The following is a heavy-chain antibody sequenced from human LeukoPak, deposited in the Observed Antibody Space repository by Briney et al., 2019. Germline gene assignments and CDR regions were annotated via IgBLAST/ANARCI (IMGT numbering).Heavy chain of an antibody. Sequence: PGGSLRLSCAASGFTFSSYEMNWVRQAPGKGLEWVSYISSSGSTIYYADSVKGRFTISRDNAKNSLYLQMNSLRAEDTAAYYCARDPYGGMDDWGKGTTVTVSS. CDR2: ISSSGSTI. V-gene: IGHV3-48*03. CDR1: GFTFSSYE. CDR3: ARDPYGGMDD. J-gene: IGHJ6*04. D-gene: IGHD2-21*01.